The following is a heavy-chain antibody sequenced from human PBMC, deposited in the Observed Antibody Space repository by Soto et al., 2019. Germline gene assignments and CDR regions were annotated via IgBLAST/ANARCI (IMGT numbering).Heavy chain of an antibody. Sequence: PGGSLRLSCEPSGLTFSRYPMTWDRQAPGKGLEWVSAISGSGGSTYYADSVKGRFTISRDNSKNTLYLQMNSLRAEDTAVYYCASMTTVFYWGQGTLVTVSS. CDR1: GLTFSRYP. J-gene: IGHJ4*02. CDR2: ISGSGGST. D-gene: IGHD4-17*01. CDR3: ASMTTVFY. V-gene: IGHV3-23*01.